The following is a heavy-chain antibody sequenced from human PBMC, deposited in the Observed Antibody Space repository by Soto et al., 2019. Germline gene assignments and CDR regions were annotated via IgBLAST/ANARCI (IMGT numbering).Heavy chain of an antibody. D-gene: IGHD6-13*01. CDR2: INPDNGDT. V-gene: IGHV1-3*01. Sequence: ASVKVSCKASGYTFTRYTMNWVRQAPGQRLEWMGWINPDNGDTKSSQKFQDRVIITRDTSASTAYMDLSSLRSEDTAVYYCARGIAAGQLDPWGQGTLVTVSS. J-gene: IGHJ5*02. CDR1: GYTFTRYT. CDR3: ARGIAAGQLDP.